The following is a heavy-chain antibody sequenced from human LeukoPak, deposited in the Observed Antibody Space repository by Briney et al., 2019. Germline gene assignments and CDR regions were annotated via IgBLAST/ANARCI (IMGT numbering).Heavy chain of an antibody. Sequence: QPGGSLRLSCAASGFTFNSYAMSWVRQAPGKGLEWVSAISGSGGSTYYADSVKGRITISRDNSKNTLYLQMNSLRAEDTAVYYCARARSSSWYFPWGQGTLVTVSS. V-gene: IGHV3-23*01. J-gene: IGHJ5*02. CDR1: GFTFNSYA. CDR2: ISGSGGST. D-gene: IGHD6-13*01. CDR3: ARARSSSWYFP.